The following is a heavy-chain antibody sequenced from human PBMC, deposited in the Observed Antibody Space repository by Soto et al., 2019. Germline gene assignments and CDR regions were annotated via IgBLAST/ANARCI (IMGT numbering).Heavy chain of an antibody. CDR1: GGSISSGGYY. V-gene: IGHV4-31*03. CDR2: IYYRGST. D-gene: IGHD3-10*01. J-gene: IGHJ5*02. Sequence: QVQLQESGPGLVKPSQTLSLTCTVSGGSISSGGYYWSWIRQHPGKGLEWIGYIYYRGSTYYNPSLKSRVTLSVDTSKTQCSLKLSSVTDADTAVYYCAREGRYGSGSYDWYWFDPWGQGTLVTVSS. CDR3: AREGRYGSGSYDWYWFDP.